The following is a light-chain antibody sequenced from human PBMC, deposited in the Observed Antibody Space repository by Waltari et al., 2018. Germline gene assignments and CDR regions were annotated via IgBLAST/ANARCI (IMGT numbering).Light chain of an antibody. V-gene: IGLV1-44*01. J-gene: IGLJ2*01. CDR1: SSNIGSKT. Sequence: QSVLTQPPSASGTPGQRVTISCSGSSSNIGSKTVNWYQQLPGTAPKLLIFCNKHRPSGVPDRCSGSKSGTSASLAISGLLSEDEADDYCSSWDDSVIGPVFGGGTKLTVL. CDR2: CNK. CDR3: SSWDDSVIGPV.